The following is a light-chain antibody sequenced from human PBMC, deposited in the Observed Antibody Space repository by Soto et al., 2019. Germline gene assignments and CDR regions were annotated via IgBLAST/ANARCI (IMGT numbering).Light chain of an antibody. J-gene: IGLJ2*01. V-gene: IGLV2-14*01. CDR1: SSDVGGYNY. CDR2: DVS. CDR3: SSYTSSSTYVV. Sequence: QSALTQPASVSGSPGQSITISCTGTSSDVGGYNYVSWYQQHPGKAPKLMIYDVSNRPSGVSNRFSGSESGNTASLTISRLQAEDEADYCCSSYTSSSTYVVFGGGTKLTV.